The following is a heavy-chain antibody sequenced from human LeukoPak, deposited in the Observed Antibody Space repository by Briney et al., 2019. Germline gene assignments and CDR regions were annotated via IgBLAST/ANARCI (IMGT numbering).Heavy chain of an antibody. CDR2: ISWNSGSI. V-gene: IGHV3-9*01. CDR3: AKDRSEVVTARFDY. D-gene: IGHD2-21*02. CDR1: GFTFDDYA. Sequence: GRSLRLSCAASGFTFDDYAMHWVRQAPGKGLEWVSGISWNSGSIGYADSVKGRFTISRDNAKNSLYLQMNSLRAEDTALYYCAKDRSEVVTARFDYWGQGTLVTVSS. J-gene: IGHJ4*02.